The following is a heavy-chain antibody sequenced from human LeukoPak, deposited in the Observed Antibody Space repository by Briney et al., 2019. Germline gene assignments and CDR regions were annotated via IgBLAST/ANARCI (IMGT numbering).Heavy chain of an antibody. CDR2: IIPIFGTA. V-gene: IGHV1-69*13. D-gene: IGHD3-22*01. Sequence: SVKVSCKASGYTFTSYAMHWVRQAPGQGLEWMGGIIPIFGTANYAQKFQGRATITADESTSTAYMELSSLRSEDTAVYYCARDMDSSRGYGMDVWGQGTTVTVSS. J-gene: IGHJ6*02. CDR3: ARDMDSSRGYGMDV. CDR1: GYTFTSYA.